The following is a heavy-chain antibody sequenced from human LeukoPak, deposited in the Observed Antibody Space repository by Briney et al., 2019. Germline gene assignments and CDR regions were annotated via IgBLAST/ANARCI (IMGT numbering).Heavy chain of an antibody. CDR1: GFTFSDYY. V-gene: IGHV3-11*01. D-gene: IGHD3-10*01. CDR3: ARSATYYYGSVFDP. CDR2: ISSSGSTT. J-gene: IGHJ5*02. Sequence: PGGSLRLSCAASGFTFSDYYMSWIRQAPGKGLEWVSYISSSGSTTYYADSVKGRFTISRDNAKNSLYLQMNSLRAEDTAVYYCARSATYYYGSVFDPWGQGTLVTVSS.